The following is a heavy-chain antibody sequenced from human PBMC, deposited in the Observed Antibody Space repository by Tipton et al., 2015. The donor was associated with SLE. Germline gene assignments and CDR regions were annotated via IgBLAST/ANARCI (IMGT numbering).Heavy chain of an antibody. J-gene: IGHJ4*02. CDR1: GGSISGSNYY. CDR3: ARKYCSGGSCSYFDY. CDR2: ITNNGNT. V-gene: IGHV4-39*02. D-gene: IGHD2-15*01. Sequence: TLSLTCTVSGGSISGSNYYWDWIRQSPGKGPEWIGRITNNGNTYYIPSLQSRVTMSVDTSKNHFSLKLSSVTAADTAVYYCARKYCSGGSCSYFDYWGQGTLVTVSS.